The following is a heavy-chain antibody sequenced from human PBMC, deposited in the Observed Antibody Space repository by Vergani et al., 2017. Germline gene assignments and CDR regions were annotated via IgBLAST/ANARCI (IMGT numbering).Heavy chain of an antibody. V-gene: IGHV4-39*07. J-gene: IGHJ4*02. CDR2: IYYSGST. Sequence: HLQLQESGSGLVKPSETLSLTCTVSGGSINSNMFFWGWIRQPPGKGLEWIGSIYYSGSTYYNPSLKSRVTISVDTSKNQFSLKLSSVTAADTAVYYCARVSGSYPYYFDYWGQGTLVTVSS. CDR1: GGSINSNMFF. CDR3: ARVSGSYPYYFDY. D-gene: IGHD1-26*01.